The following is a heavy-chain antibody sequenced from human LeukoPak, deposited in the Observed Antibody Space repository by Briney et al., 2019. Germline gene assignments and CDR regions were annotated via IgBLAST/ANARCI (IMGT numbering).Heavy chain of an antibody. CDR3: ARDLGLDTTMIFFDY. Sequence: GPVKVSCKASGYTFTSYGISWVRQAPGQGPEWMGWISAYNGNTNYIQKFQGRVTMTTDTSTNTAYMGLRSLTSDDAAVYYCARDLGLDTTMIFFDYWGQGTLVTVSS. V-gene: IGHV1-18*01. J-gene: IGHJ4*02. CDR2: ISAYNGNT. D-gene: IGHD5-18*01. CDR1: GYTFTSYG.